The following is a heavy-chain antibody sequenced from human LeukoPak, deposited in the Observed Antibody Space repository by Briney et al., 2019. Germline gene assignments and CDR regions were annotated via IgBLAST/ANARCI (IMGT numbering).Heavy chain of an antibody. Sequence: PGGYLRLSCAASGFTFSDYYMSWIRQAPGKGLEWVSYISSSGSTIYYADSVKGRFTISRDNAKNSLYLQMNSLRAEDTAVYYCARALGATSYAFDIWGQGTMVTVSS. CDR3: ARALGATSYAFDI. CDR2: ISSSGSTI. CDR1: GFTFSDYY. V-gene: IGHV3-11*01. J-gene: IGHJ3*02. D-gene: IGHD1-26*01.